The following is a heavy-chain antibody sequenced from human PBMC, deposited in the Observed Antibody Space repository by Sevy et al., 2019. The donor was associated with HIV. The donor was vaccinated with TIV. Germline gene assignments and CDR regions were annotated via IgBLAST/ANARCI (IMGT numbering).Heavy chain of an antibody. CDR2: IKQDGSEK. D-gene: IGHD1-26*01. V-gene: IGHV3-7*01. CDR3: ARVSEWELGYYFDY. J-gene: IGHJ4*02. Sequence: GGSLRLSCAASAFTFSRFWMTWVRQAPGKGLEWVANIKQDGSEKYYVDSVKGRFSISRDNAKNSLSLQMNSLGAEDTAVYYCARVSEWELGYYFDYWGQGTLVTVSS. CDR1: AFTFSRFW.